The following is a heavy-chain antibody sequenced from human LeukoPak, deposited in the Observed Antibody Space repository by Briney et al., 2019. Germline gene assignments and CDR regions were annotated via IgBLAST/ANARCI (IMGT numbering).Heavy chain of an antibody. CDR1: GFIFSSYS. V-gene: IGHV3-48*01. CDR2: ISSGSNTI. CDR3: ARDCSSTSCYGYFGY. D-gene: IGHD2-2*01. Sequence: GGSLRLSCAASGFIFSSYSLNWVRQAPGKGLEWVSYISSGSNTIYYADSVKGRFTISRDNSKNTLYLQMNSLRAEDTAVYYCARDCSSTSCYGYFGYWGQGTLVTVSS. J-gene: IGHJ4*02.